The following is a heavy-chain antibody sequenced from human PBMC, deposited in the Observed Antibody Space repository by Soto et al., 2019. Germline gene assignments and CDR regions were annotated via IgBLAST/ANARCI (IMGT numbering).Heavy chain of an antibody. CDR2: INIVSSSI. CDR1: GFTFSSYS. V-gene: IGHV3-21*01. CDR3: ARYGTSNWFDT. J-gene: IGHJ5*02. D-gene: IGHD3-10*01. Sequence: LRLSCAASGFTFSSYSMNWVRQAPGRGLEWVSSINIVSSSIYYADSVKGRFTISRDNAKNSLYLQMNSLRAEDTAIYYCARYGTSNWFDTWGQGTLVTVSS.